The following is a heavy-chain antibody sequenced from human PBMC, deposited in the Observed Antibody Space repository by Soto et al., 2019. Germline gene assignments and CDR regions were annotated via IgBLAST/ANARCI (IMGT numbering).Heavy chain of an antibody. CDR1: GFTFSNAW. CDR3: ASLAAP. CDR2: IKSKTDGRTT. J-gene: IGHJ4*02. V-gene: IGHV3-15*07. Sequence: EVQLVESGGGLLKPGGSLRLSCAASGFTFSNAWMHWVRQAPGKGLEWVGRIKSKTDGRTTDYAAPVKGRFTISRDDSKNTLFLQMNGLKTGDTAVYYCASLAAPWGQGTLVTVSS. D-gene: IGHD6-25*01.